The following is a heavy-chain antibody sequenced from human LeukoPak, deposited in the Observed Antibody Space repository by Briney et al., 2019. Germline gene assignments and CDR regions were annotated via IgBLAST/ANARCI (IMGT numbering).Heavy chain of an antibody. J-gene: IGHJ4*02. D-gene: IGHD6-19*01. CDR3: AKDHDSTGLFQDRDY. Sequence: GGSLRLSCAASGFTFRTYAMSWVRQAPGKGLEWVSTISISANTHYADSVKGRFTISRDNSKSTLYLQMNSLRAEDTAIYYCAKDHDSTGLFQDRDYWGQGTQVTISS. V-gene: IGHV3-23*01. CDR1: GFTFRTYA. CDR2: ISISANT.